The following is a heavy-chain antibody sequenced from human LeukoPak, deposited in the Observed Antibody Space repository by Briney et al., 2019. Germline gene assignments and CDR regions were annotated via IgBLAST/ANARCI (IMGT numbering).Heavy chain of an antibody. CDR3: ARVRYGDSPYYFDY. D-gene: IGHD4-17*01. J-gene: IGHJ4*02. CDR1: GFTFSSYW. CDR2: IKQDGSEK. Sequence: GGSLRLSCAASGFTFSSYWMSWVRQAPGKGLEWVANIKQDGSEKYYVGSVKGRFTISRDNAKNSLYLQMNSLRAEDTAVYYCARVRYGDSPYYFDYWGQGTLVTVSS. V-gene: IGHV3-7*01.